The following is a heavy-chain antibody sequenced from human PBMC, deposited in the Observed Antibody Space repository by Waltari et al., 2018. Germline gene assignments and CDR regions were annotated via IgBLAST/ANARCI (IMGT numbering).Heavy chain of an antibody. V-gene: IGHV4-39*01. CDR2: IYYSGST. CDR3: ARSPLGFDP. Sequence: QLQLQESGPGLVKPSETLSLTCTVSGDSIRSSSYYWGWIRQPPGKGLEWIGSIYYSGSTYYNPSLKSRVTISVDTSKNQFSLKLSSVTAADTAVYYCARSPLGFDPWGQGTLVTVSS. J-gene: IGHJ5*02. CDR1: GDSIRSSSYY.